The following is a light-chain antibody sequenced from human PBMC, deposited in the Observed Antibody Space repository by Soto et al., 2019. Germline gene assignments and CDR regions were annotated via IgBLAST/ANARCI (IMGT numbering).Light chain of an antibody. V-gene: IGLV2-14*03. J-gene: IGLJ2*01. CDR1: SSDVGDFNY. CDR2: DVT. Sequence: QSALTHPASVSGSPGRSVTISCTGTSSDVGDFNYVSWYQHLPGRAPKLIIYDVTNRPSGISYRFSASKSGRTASLAISGLQAEDEAYYYCSSYSSSTTHVVFGGGTKVTVL. CDR3: SSYSSSTTHVV.